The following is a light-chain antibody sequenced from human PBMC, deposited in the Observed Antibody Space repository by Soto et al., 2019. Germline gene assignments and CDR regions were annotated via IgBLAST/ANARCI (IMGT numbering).Light chain of an antibody. CDR2: KNN. CDR3: AAWDDILSGPGG. J-gene: IGLJ7*01. CDR1: SSNIGNFY. Sequence: QSVLTQPPSASGTPGQRVTISCSGSSSNIGNFYVYWYQQLPGTAPKLLIYKNNQRPLGVPDRFSGSKSGTSASLAISGLRSEDEADYYCAAWDDILSGPGGFGGGTQLTVL. V-gene: IGLV1-47*01.